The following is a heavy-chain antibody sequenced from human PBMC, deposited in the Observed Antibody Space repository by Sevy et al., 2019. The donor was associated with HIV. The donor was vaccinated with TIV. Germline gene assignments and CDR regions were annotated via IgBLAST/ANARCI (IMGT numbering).Heavy chain of an antibody. V-gene: IGHV3-7*01. CDR1: GFTFSAIW. CDR3: AHETFGRFES. Sequence: GESLKISCAASGFTFSAIWMNWVRQAPGKGPEWVANKKGDRSDKQYVDSVEGRFTISRDNAKNLLYLQMDSLRVEDTAVYYCAHETFGRFESWGQGTLVTVSS. J-gene: IGHJ4*02. D-gene: IGHD3-16*01. CDR2: KKGDRSDK.